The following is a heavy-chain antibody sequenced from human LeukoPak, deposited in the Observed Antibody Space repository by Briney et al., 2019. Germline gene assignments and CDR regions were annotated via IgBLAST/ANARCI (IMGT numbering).Heavy chain of an antibody. V-gene: IGHV1-3*01. Sequence: ASVTVSFKASGYTFTSYAIHWVRQAPGQRLEWMGWISAGNGNTKYSQNFQGRVTFISNTSATTAFMELSSLRSEDAAVYYCARDSGSGNNDYWGQGTLVTVSS. CDR1: GYTFTSYA. CDR3: ARDSGSGNNDY. J-gene: IGHJ4*02. CDR2: ISAGNGNT. D-gene: IGHD1-26*01.